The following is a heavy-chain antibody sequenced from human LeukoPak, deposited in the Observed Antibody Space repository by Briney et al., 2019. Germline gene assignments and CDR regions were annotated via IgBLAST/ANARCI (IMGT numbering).Heavy chain of an antibody. J-gene: IGHJ4*02. Sequence: GTLRLSCAASGFTFNNFGMSWVRQAPGKGLEWVSAISGSGGSTYYADSVKGRFTISRDNSKNTLYLQMNSLRDEDTAVYYCAKFEFGFWGQGALVTVSS. V-gene: IGHV3-23*01. CDR3: AKFEFGF. CDR2: ISGSGGST. D-gene: IGHD3-16*01. CDR1: GFTFNNFG.